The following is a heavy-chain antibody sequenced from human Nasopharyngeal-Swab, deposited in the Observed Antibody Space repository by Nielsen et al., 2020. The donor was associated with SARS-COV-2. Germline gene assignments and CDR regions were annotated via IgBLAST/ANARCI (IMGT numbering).Heavy chain of an antibody. Sequence: SLKISCAASGFTFDDYAMHWVRQAPGKGLEWVSGISWNSGSIGYADSVKGRFTISRDNAKNSLYLQMNSLRAEDTAVYYCVRESPVTMIVDYYYGMDVWGQGTTVTVSS. CDR2: ISWNSGSI. J-gene: IGHJ6*02. CDR1: GFTFDDYA. D-gene: IGHD3-22*01. V-gene: IGHV3-9*01. CDR3: VRESPVTMIVDYYYGMDV.